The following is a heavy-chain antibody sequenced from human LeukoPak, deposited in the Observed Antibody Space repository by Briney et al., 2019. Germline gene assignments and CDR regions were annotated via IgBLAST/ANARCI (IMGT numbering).Heavy chain of an antibody. D-gene: IGHD5-18*01. Sequence: ASVKVSCKASGYTFTGYYMHWVRQAPGQGLEWMGWINPNSGGTNYAQKFQGRVTMTRDTSISTAYMELSRLGSDDTAVYYCASWGYSYGSVFDGGSYWGQGTLVTVSS. CDR3: ASWGYSYGSVFDGGSY. CDR2: INPNSGGT. V-gene: IGHV1-2*02. CDR1: GYTFTGYY. J-gene: IGHJ4*02.